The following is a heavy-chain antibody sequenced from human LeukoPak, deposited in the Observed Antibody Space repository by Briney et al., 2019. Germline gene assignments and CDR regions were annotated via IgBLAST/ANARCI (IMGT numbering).Heavy chain of an antibody. CDR3: ARGLGYCSGGSCYSILYYYYYYGMDV. V-gene: IGHV4-31*03. Sequence: SQTLSLTCTVSGGSISSGGYYWSWIRQHPGKGLEWIGYIYYSGSTYYNPSLKSRVTISVDTSKNQFSLKLSSVTAADTAVYYCARGLGYCSGGSCYSILYYYYYYGMDVWGQGTTVTVSS. D-gene: IGHD2-15*01. J-gene: IGHJ6*02. CDR1: GGSISSGGYY. CDR2: IYYSGST.